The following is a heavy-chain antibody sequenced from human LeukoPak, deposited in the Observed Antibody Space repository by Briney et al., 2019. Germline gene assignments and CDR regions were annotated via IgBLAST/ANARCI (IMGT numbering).Heavy chain of an antibody. CDR2: IRYDGSNK. CDR1: GFTFSSYC. Sequence: GASLKLSCTASGFTFSSYCMHWVRQAPGKGLEWVAFIRYDGSNKNYADYVQGRVTISRDNSKNTLYMQMNSLRAEDTAVYYCATPIVVVPAAKPRTAFDIWGQGTMVTVSS. CDR3: ATPIVVVPAAKPRTAFDI. J-gene: IGHJ3*02. V-gene: IGHV3-30*02. D-gene: IGHD2-2*02.